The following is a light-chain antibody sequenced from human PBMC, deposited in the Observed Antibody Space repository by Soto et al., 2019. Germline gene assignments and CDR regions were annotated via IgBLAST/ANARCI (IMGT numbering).Light chain of an antibody. CDR3: SSYTSSSLHV. Sequence: QSALTQPASVSGSPGQSITISCTGTSSDVGGYNYVSWYQQHPGKAPKLMIYDVSNRPSGVSNRFSGSKSGNTAPLTISRLQAEDEADYYCSSYTSSSLHVFGTGTKLTVL. V-gene: IGLV2-14*03. CDR2: DVS. CDR1: SSDVGGYNY. J-gene: IGLJ1*01.